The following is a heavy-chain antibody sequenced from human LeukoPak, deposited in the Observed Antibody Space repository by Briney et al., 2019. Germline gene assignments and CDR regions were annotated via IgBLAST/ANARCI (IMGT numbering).Heavy chain of an antibody. D-gene: IGHD5-12*01. Sequence: GGSLRLSCAASGFIFNNYWMTWVRRAPGKGLEWVATIKQDGSETYYVDSVKGRFTISRDNAKNSLCLQVNSLRAEDTAVYYCAKCGRKVATIIHWGQGTLVTVSS. V-gene: IGHV3-7*03. J-gene: IGHJ4*02. CDR1: GFIFNNYW. CDR2: IKQDGSET. CDR3: AKCGRKVATIIH.